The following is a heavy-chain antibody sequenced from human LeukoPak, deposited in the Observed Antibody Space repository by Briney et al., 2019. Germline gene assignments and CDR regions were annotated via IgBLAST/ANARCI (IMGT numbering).Heavy chain of an antibody. CDR1: GYSFTGYY. Sequence: GASVKVSCKASGYSFTGYYIHWVRQAPGQGLEWMGRIIPILGIANYAQKFQGRVTITADKSTSTAYMELSSLRSEDTAVYYCAREVPATAEYAFDIWGQGTMVTVSS. CDR3: AREVPATAEYAFDI. D-gene: IGHD2-2*01. CDR2: IIPILGIA. J-gene: IGHJ3*02. V-gene: IGHV1-69*04.